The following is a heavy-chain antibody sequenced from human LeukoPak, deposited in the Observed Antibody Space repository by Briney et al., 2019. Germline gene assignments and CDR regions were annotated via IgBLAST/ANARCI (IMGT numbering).Heavy chain of an antibody. D-gene: IGHD3-10*01. V-gene: IGHV4-38-2*02. CDR1: GYSLSSGFF. J-gene: IGHJ3*02. CDR3: ARDRGQIHPGAFDI. CDR2: IYYSGST. Sequence: RPSETLSLTCTVSGYSLSSGFFCDWIRQSPGKGLEWIGYIYYSGSTYYNPSLKSRVTISVDTSKNQFSLKLSSVTAADTAVYYCARDRGQIHPGAFDIWGQGTMVTVSS.